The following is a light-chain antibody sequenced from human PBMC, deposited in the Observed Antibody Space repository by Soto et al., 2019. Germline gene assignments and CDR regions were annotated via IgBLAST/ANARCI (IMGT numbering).Light chain of an antibody. CDR1: SSDVRGYNY. J-gene: IGLJ1*01. CDR2: DVS. V-gene: IGLV2-14*01. Sequence: QSALTQPASVSGSPGQSIPISCTGTSSDVRGYNYVSWYQQHPGKAPKLMIYDVSNRPSGVSNRFSGSKSGNTASLTISGLQAEDEADYYCSSYTSSSTLLYVFGTGTKLTVL. CDR3: SSYTSSSTLLYV.